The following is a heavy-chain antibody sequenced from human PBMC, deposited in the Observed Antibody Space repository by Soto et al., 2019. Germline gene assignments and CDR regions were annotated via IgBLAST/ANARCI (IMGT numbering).Heavy chain of an antibody. V-gene: IGHV4-39*01. CDR2: IYYSGST. Sequence: QLQLQESGPGLVKPSETLSLTGPVSGGSISSSGYYWGWIRQPPGKGLEWMGSIYYSGSTYYNPSLKSRVTLSVDTSKNQVSLKLSSVTAADTAVYYCVRLGVVFDYGGQGTLVTVSS. J-gene: IGHJ4*02. CDR1: GGSISSSGYY. D-gene: IGHD3-3*01. CDR3: VRLGVVFDY.